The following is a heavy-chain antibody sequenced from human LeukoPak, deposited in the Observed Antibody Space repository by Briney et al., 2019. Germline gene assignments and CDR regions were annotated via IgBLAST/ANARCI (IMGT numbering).Heavy chain of an antibody. CDR1: GGSISSGGYY. D-gene: IGHD3-22*01. Sequence: SVTLSLTCTVSGGSISSGGYYWSWIRQHPGKGLEWIGYIYYSGSTYYNPSLKSRVTISVDTSKNQFSLKLSSVTAADTAVYYCASEDMIVRSFDYWGQGTLVTVSS. CDR3: ASEDMIVRSFDY. CDR2: IYYSGST. J-gene: IGHJ4*02. V-gene: IGHV4-61*08.